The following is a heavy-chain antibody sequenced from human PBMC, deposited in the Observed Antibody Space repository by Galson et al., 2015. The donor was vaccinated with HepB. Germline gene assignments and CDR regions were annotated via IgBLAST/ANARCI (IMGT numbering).Heavy chain of an antibody. Sequence: SVKVSCKVSGYTLTELSMHWVRQAPGKGLEWMGGFDPEDGETIYAQKFQGRVTMTEGTSTDTAYMELSSLRSEDTAVYYCATTGRDYYDSSRYFDYWGQGTLVTVSS. D-gene: IGHD3-22*01. CDR2: FDPEDGET. J-gene: IGHJ4*02. CDR1: GYTLTELS. CDR3: ATTGRDYYDSSRYFDY. V-gene: IGHV1-24*01.